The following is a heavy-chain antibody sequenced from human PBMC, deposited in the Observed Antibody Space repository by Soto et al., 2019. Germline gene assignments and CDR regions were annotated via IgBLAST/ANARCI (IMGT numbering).Heavy chain of an antibody. Sequence: PSETLSLTCAVYGGSFSGYYWSWIRQPPGKGLEWIGEINHSGSTNYNPSLKSRVTISVDTSKNQFSLKLSSVTAADTAVYYCARGRGRPFMSAGTGFDYWGQGTLVTVSS. CDR3: ARGRGRPFMSAGTGFDY. V-gene: IGHV4-34*01. D-gene: IGHD6-13*01. CDR2: INHSGST. CDR1: GGSFSGYY. J-gene: IGHJ4*02.